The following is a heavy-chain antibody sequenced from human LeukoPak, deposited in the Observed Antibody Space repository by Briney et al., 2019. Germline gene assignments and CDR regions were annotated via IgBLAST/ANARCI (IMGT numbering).Heavy chain of an antibody. D-gene: IGHD6-13*01. CDR2: ISDSGANT. CDR3: AKLTVGASSSNKD. J-gene: IGHJ4*02. CDR1: GFTFSTYA. V-gene: IGHV3-23*01. Sequence: GGSLRLSCAASGFTFSTYAMSWVRQAPGKGLEWVSTISDSGANTYYADSVKGRFTISRDNAKNSLYLQMNSLRAEDTAVYYCAKLTVGASSSNKDWGQGTLVTVSS.